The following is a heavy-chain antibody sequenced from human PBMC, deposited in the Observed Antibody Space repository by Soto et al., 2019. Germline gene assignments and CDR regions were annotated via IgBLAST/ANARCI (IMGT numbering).Heavy chain of an antibody. D-gene: IGHD1-26*01. CDR3: ARPSGGSWSSFDY. Sequence: QVQLVESGGGVVQPGRSLRLSCAASGFTFSSYGMHWVRQAPGKGLEWVAVIWYDGSNKYYADSVKGRFTISRDNSKNTRYLQMNSLRAEDTAVYYCARPSGGSWSSFDYWGQGTLVTVSS. CDR1: GFTFSSYG. V-gene: IGHV3-33*01. J-gene: IGHJ4*02. CDR2: IWYDGSNK.